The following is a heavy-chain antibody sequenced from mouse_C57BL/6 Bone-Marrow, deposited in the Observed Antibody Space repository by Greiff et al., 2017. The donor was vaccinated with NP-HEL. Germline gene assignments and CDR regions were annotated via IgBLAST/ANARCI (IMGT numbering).Heavy chain of an antibody. Sequence: VQLKESGPGLVKPSQTVFLTCTVTGISITTGNYRWSWIRQFPGNKLEWIGYIYYSGTITYNPSLTSRTTLTRDTPKNQFFLEMNSLTAEDTATYYCARERANWYGGNFDYWGQGTTLTVSS. D-gene: IGHD4-1*01. CDR1: GISITTGNYR. V-gene: IGHV3-5*01. J-gene: IGHJ2*01. CDR3: ARERANWYGGNFDY. CDR2: IYYSGTI.